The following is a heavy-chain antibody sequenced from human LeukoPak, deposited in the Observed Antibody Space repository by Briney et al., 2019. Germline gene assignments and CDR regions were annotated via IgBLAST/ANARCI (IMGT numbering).Heavy chain of an antibody. CDR1: GYTFISYG. D-gene: IGHD3-22*01. CDR3: ARSSARYYDSSGYYHYDY. CDR2: ISAYNGHT. J-gene: IGHJ4*02. Sequence: ASVKVSCKASGYTFISYGISWVRQTPGQGLEWMEWISAYNGHTYYAQNLQGRVTMTTDTSTSTAYMELRSLRSDDTAVYYCARSSARYYDSSGYYHYDYWGQGTLVTVSS. V-gene: IGHV1-18*01.